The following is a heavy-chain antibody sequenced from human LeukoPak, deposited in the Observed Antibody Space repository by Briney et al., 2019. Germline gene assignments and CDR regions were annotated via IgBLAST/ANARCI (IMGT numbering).Heavy chain of an antibody. CDR3: ARHIVNRGDLGFDY. D-gene: IGHD5-12*01. J-gene: IGHJ4*02. CDR2: IYHSGST. CDR1: GYSISSGYY. V-gene: IGHV4-38-2*02. Sequence: KTSETLSLTCTVSGYSISSGYYWGWIRQPPGKGLEWIGSIYHSGSTYYNPSLKSRVTISVDTSKNQFSLKLSSVTAADTAVYYCARHIVNRGDLGFDYWGQGTLVTISS.